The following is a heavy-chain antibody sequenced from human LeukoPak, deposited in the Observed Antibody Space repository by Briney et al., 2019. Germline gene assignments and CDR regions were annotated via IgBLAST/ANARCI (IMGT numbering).Heavy chain of an antibody. J-gene: IGHJ4*02. CDR1: GGSFSGYY. CDR2: INHSGST. CDR3: ARVSGYYPVEMATIIGDYFDY. D-gene: IGHD5-24*01. Sequence: SETLSLTCAVYGGSFSGYYWSWIRQPPGKGLEWIGEINHSGSTNYNPSLKSRVTISVDTSKNQFSLKLSSVTAADTAVYYCARVSGYYPVEMATIIGDYFDYWGQGTLVTVSS. V-gene: IGHV4-34*01.